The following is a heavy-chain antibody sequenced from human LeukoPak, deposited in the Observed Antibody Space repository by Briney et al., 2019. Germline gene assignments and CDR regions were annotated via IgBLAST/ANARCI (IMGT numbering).Heavy chain of an antibody. D-gene: IGHD6-13*01. J-gene: IGHJ4*02. Sequence: GATVKLSCKASGYTFTGYYMHWMRQAPGQRLEWMGWINPNIGDTNYAQRFRGRVTMTRDTSISTAYMESSRLRSDDTAVYYCARDPGAQIYAGTLANDYWGQGTL. CDR3: ARDPGAQIYAGTLANDY. CDR2: INPNIGDT. V-gene: IGHV1-2*02. CDR1: GYTFTGYY.